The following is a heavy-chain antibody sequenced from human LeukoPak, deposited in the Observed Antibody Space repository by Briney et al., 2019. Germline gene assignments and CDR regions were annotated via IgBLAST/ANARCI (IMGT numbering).Heavy chain of an antibody. V-gene: IGHV3-48*01. CDR1: GFTFDSFS. CDR3: ARGSRLVGAPEGY. J-gene: IGHJ4*02. CDR2: ISSSSTGGITI. D-gene: IGHD1-26*01. Sequence: GGSLRLSCAASGFTFDSFSMNWVRQAPGNGLEWVSYISSSSTGGITIYYADSVKGRFTISRDNAKKSLYLQMNSLRAEDTAVYYCARGSRLVGAPEGYWGQGTLVTVSS.